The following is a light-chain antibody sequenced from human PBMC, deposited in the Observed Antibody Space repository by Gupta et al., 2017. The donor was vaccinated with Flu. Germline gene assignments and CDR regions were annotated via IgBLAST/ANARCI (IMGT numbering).Light chain of an antibody. CDR1: QSISSY. CDR3: QQSYSHSQGS. V-gene: IGKV1-39*01. Sequence: DIQMTQSPSFLSASVGDRVTITRRASQSISSYLNWYQQKPGKAPKLLIYAASSLQSGVPSRFSGSGSGTDFTLTISSLQPEDFATYYCQQSYSHSQGSFGQGTKVEIK. J-gene: IGKJ1*01. CDR2: AAS.